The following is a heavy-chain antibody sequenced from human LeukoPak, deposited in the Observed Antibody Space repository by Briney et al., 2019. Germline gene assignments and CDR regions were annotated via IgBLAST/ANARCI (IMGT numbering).Heavy chain of an antibody. CDR3: ARVVGGAVGGYYYYYGMDV. J-gene: IGHJ6*02. CDR1: GFTFSSNA. CDR2: ISSKGGST. Sequence: PGGSLRLSCAASGFTFSSNAMHWVRQAPGKGLEYVSAISSKGGSTYYANSVKGRFTISRDNSKNTLYREMGSLRAEDMAVYYCARVVGGAVGGYYYYYGMDVWGQGNTVTVSS. V-gene: IGHV3-64*01. D-gene: IGHD2-21*01.